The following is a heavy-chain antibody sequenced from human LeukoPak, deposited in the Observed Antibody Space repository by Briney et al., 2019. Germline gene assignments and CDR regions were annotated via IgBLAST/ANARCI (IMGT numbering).Heavy chain of an antibody. Sequence: SEILSLTCTVSGGSISSYYWSWIRQPAGKGLGWIGRIYTSGSTNYNPSLKSRVTMSVDTSKNQFSLKLSSVTAADTAVYYCASGGLYGDYTDYWGQGTLVTVSS. CDR2: IYTSGST. CDR1: GGSISSYY. V-gene: IGHV4-4*07. D-gene: IGHD2-2*02. J-gene: IGHJ4*02. CDR3: ASGGLYGDYTDY.